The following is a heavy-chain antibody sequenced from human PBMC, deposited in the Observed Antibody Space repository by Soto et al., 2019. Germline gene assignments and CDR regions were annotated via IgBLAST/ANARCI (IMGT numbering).Heavy chain of an antibody. CDR2: ISSSSSTI. CDR3: ARSNSPSRYYYYYMDV. D-gene: IGHD7-27*01. CDR1: GFTFSSYS. Sequence: GGSLRLSCAASGFTFSSYSMNWVRQAPGKGLEWVSYISSSSSTIYYADSVKGRFTISRDNAKNSLYLQMNSLRAEDTAVYYCARSNSPSRYYYYYMDVWGKGTTVTVSS. J-gene: IGHJ6*03. V-gene: IGHV3-48*01.